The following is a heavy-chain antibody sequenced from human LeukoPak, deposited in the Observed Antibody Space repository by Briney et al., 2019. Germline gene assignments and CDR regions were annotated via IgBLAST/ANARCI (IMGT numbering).Heavy chain of an antibody. J-gene: IGHJ4*02. CDR3: ARESDGHYDSSGYLDN. D-gene: IGHD3-22*01. CDR2: ISSSTNYK. V-gene: IGHV3-21*01. CDR1: GFTFSSYN. Sequence: GGSLRLSCAASGFTFSSYNMNWVRQAPGKGLEWVSSISSSTNYKYYTDSVKGRFTISRDNAKNSLYLQMNSLRAEDTAVYFCARESDGHYDSSGYLDNWGQGTLVTVSS.